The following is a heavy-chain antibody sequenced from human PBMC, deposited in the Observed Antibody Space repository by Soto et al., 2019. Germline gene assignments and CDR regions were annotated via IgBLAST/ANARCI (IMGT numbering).Heavy chain of an antibody. CDR2: ISSTSSYI. D-gene: IGHD2-2*01. V-gene: IGHV3-21*01. J-gene: IGHJ6*03. Sequence: EVQLVESGGGPIKPGESLRLSCAASGVTFSTYSMNWVRQAPGKGLEWVSSISSTSSYIYYADSMKGRFTISRDNAKNSLYLQLNSLRVEDTAVYYGSLGYGSDTSCSDYYYYYMYVWGKGPPVTVSS. CDR3: SLGYGSDTSCSDYYYYYMYV. CDR1: GVTFSTYS.